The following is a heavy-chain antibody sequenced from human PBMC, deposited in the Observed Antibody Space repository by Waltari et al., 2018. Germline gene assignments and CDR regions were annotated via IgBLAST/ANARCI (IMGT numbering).Heavy chain of an antibody. Sequence: EVLLEESGGGLVQPGGSLGLSCSASVFTFSSYRMHWVRQAPGKGLVWVSRIDSDGSVTTYADSVKGRFTISRDNAKNTLYLQMNSLRVEDTAVYYCATWAPSDHWGQGTLVTVSS. CDR1: VFTFSSYR. J-gene: IGHJ4*02. CDR2: IDSDGSVT. D-gene: IGHD3-16*01. V-gene: IGHV3-74*01. CDR3: ATWAPSDH.